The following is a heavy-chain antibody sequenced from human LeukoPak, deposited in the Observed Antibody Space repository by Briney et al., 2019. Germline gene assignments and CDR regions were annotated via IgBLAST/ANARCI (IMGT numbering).Heavy chain of an antibody. D-gene: IGHD5-12*01. V-gene: IGHV3-21*01. CDR1: GFTFSSCN. CDR3: ARDSKLRADSGYDLADY. CDR2: ISSSSPYI. J-gene: IGHJ4*02. Sequence: GGSLRLSCAASGFTFSSCNMNWVRQAPGKGLEWVSYISSSSPYIYYADSVKGRFTISRDNAKNSLYLQMNSLRAEDTAVYYCARDSKLRADSGYDLADYWGQGILVTVSS.